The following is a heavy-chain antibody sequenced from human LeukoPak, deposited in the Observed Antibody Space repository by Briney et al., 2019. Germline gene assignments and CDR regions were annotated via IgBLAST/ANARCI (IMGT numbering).Heavy chain of an antibody. CDR2: IYYSGST. D-gene: IGHD1-26*01. J-gene: IGHJ4*02. CDR3: ARRRGGSNYWYSDY. Sequence: PSETLSLTCTVSGGSISSGGYYWSWIRQHPGKGLEWIVYIYYSGSTYYNPSLKSRVTMSVGTSKSQFSLKLSSVTAADTAVYYCARRRGGSNYWYSDYWGQGTLVTVSS. CDR1: GGSISSGGYY. V-gene: IGHV4-31*03.